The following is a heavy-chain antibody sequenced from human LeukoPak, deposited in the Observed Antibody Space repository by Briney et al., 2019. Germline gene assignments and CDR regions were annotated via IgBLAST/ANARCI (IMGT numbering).Heavy chain of an antibody. J-gene: IGHJ4*02. CDR1: GFSFSTHW. Sequence: GGSLRLSCVASGFSFSTHWMHWVRQAPGKGLEWVATINLGGTNKYYVDAVKGRFSISRDDATSSLHLQMDSLRVEDTAVYYCAGIDADWGQGTLVTVSS. CDR3: AGIDAD. CDR2: INLGGTNK. V-gene: IGHV3-7*03. D-gene: IGHD3-9*01.